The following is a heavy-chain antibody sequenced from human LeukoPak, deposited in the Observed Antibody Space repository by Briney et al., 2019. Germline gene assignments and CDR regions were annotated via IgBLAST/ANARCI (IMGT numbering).Heavy chain of an antibody. D-gene: IGHD6-19*01. CDR1: GYTFTSYG. Sequence: ATVKLSCKASGYTFTSYGISWVRQAPGQGLEWMGWISAYNDNTNYAQTLQGRVTMTTDTSTSTAYMKLRSLRSDDTAVYYCARIHEPGIAVAALDYWGQGTLVTVSS. CDR3: ARIHEPGIAVAALDY. V-gene: IGHV1-18*01. CDR2: ISAYNDNT. J-gene: IGHJ4*02.